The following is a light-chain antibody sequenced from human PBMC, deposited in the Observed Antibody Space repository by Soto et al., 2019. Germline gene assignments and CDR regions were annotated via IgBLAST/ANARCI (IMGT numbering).Light chain of an antibody. J-gene: IGLJ1*01. Sequence: QSALTQPASVSGSPGQSITISCTGTSSDIGSYNRVSWYQQPPGTAPKLIIYEVNNRPSGVPDRSSGSKSGNTASLTLSGLQAEDEADYYCNSFTTSSTYVFGTGTKVTVL. V-gene: IGLV2-18*02. CDR3: NSFTTSSTYV. CDR2: EVN. CDR1: SSDIGSYNR.